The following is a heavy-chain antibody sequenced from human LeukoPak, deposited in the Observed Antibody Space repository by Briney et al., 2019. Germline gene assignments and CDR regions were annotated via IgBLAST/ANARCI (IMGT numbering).Heavy chain of an antibody. D-gene: IGHD3-3*01. V-gene: IGHV4-39*01. CDR2: IFSDGTS. CDR3: ARHASITIFGGGVDY. J-gene: IGHJ4*02. Sequence: SQTLSLTCTVSGGSVNSNDYYWGWIRQPPGKGLEWIGSIFSDGTSYYNPSLRSRVTISVDTSKNQFSLKLRSVTAADTALYYCARHASITIFGGGVDYWGQGPLVTVSS. CDR1: GGSVNSNDYY.